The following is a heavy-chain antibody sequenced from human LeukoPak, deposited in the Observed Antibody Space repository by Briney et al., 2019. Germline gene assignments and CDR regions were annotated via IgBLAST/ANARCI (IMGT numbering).Heavy chain of an antibody. D-gene: IGHD3-10*01. CDR2: INPNSGGT. CDR1: GYTFTGYY. CDR3: ARIMVRGALAFDY. V-gene: IGHV1-2*02. J-gene: IGHJ4*02. Sequence: ASVKVSCKASGYTFTGYYMHWVRQAPGQGLEWMGWINPNSGGTNYAQKFQGRVTMTRDTSISTAYMEPSRLRSDDTAVYYCARIMVRGALAFDYWGQGTLVTVSS.